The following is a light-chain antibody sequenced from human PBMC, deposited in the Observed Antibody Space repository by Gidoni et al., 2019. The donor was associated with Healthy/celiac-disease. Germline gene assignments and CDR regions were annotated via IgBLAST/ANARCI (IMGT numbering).Light chain of an antibody. J-gene: IGLJ2*01. Sequence: SSVLPPPPSVSVAPGKTARITCGGNNIGSKSVHWYQQKPGQAPVLVIYYDSDRPSGIPERFSGSNSGNTATLTISRVEAGDEADYYCQVWDSSSDHVVFGGGTKLTVL. V-gene: IGLV3-21*04. CDR2: YDS. CDR3: QVWDSSSDHVV. CDR1: NIGSKS.